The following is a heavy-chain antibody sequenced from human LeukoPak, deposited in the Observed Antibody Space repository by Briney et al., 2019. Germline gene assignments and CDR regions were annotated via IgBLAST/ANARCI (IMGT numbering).Heavy chain of an antibody. J-gene: IGHJ3*02. Sequence: GGSLRLSCATSGFTFNNYGMSWVRQAPGKGLESVSGISGRGDITYYADSVKGRFTISRDSSKNTLFLQMNSLTVDDTALYYCAKAYSSSWYLYAFDIWGQGTMVTVSS. CDR3: AKAYSSSWYLYAFDI. D-gene: IGHD6-13*01. CDR1: GFTFNNYG. V-gene: IGHV3-23*01. CDR2: ISGRGDIT.